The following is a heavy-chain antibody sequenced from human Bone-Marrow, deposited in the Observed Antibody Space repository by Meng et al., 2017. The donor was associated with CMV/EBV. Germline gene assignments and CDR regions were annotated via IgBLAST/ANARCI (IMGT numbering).Heavy chain of an antibody. Sequence: ASVKVSCKTSGYTFTDFHIRIHWVRQAPGQGLEWMGFVSPNNGFTFLAQKFQGRVTMTRDTSINTAYMELNSLRSDDTAVYFCARDQSGTYAYWGPGPLVTGSS. J-gene: IGHJ4*02. CDR1: GYTFTDFH. CDR2: VSPNNGFT. V-gene: IGHV1-2*02. D-gene: IGHD2-2*01. CDR3: ARDQSGTYAY.